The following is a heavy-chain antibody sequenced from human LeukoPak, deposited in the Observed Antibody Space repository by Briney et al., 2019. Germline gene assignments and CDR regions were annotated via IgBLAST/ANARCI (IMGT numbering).Heavy chain of an antibody. CDR3: ARVLHAPYLIDS. CDR2: VFRLQTVRT. CDR1: DSSITSTYY. J-gene: IGHJ4*02. V-gene: IGHV4-38-2*02. D-gene: IGHD2-8*01. Sequence: SESLSLTCTVSDSSITSTYYWAWFRQPPGKGLEWIATVFRLQTVRTFNNPSLGSRVTMSLDPSHNQFSLNLTSVTAADTALYFCARVLHAPYLIDSWGQGTLVTVSS.